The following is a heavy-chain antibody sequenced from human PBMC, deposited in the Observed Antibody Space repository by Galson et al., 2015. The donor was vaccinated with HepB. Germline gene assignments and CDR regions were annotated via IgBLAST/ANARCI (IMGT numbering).Heavy chain of an antibody. Sequence: SLRLSCAASGFTFSSYAMHWVRQASGKGLEWVGRIRSKANSYATAYAASVKGRFTISRDDSKNTAYLQMNSLKTEDTAVYYCTRSAYSSSSIGYYYYYMDVWGKGTTVTVSS. V-gene: IGHV3-73*01. CDR1: GFTFSSYA. J-gene: IGHJ6*03. CDR2: IRSKANSYAT. D-gene: IGHD6-13*01. CDR3: TRSAYSSSSIGYYYYYMDV.